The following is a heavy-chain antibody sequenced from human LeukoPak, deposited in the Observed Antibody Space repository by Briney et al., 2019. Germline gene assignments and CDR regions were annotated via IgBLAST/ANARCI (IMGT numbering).Heavy chain of an antibody. D-gene: IGHD3-10*01. CDR3: ARLMVRGVIVWFDP. V-gene: IGHV4-34*01. CDR1: GGSFSGYY. Sequence: KPSETLSLTCAVYGGSFSGYYWSWIRQPPGKGLEWIGEINHSGSTNYNPSLKSRVNISVDTSKNQFSLKLSSVTAADTAVYYCARLMVRGVIVWFDPWGQGTLVTVSS. CDR2: INHSGST. J-gene: IGHJ5*02.